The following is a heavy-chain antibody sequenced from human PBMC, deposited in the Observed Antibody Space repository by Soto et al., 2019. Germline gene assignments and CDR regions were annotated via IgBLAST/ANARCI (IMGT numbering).Heavy chain of an antibody. CDR3: AHRGGYCGGACYSNWFDP. J-gene: IGHJ5*02. V-gene: IGHV2-5*02. D-gene: IGHD2-21*02. CDR2: IYWDDDK. CDR1: GFSLSTSGVG. Sequence: QITLKESGPTLVKPTQTLTLTCTFSGFSLSTSGVGVGWIRQPPGKALDWLALIYWDDDKRYSPSLKSRLTITKDTSKNQVVLTMTNMDPVDTATYYCAHRGGYCGGACYSNWFDPWGQGTLVTVSS.